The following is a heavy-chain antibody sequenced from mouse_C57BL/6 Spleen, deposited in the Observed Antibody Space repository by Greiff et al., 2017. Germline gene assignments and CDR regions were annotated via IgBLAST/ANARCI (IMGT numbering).Heavy chain of an antibody. Sequence: QVQLQQPGAELVMPGASVKLSCKASGYTFTSYWMHWVKQRPGQGLEWIGEIDPSDSYTNYNQKFKGKSTLTVDKSSSTAYMQRSSLTSEDSAVYYCARIETDAMDYWGQGTSVTVSS. CDR1: GYTFTSYW. CDR3: ARIETDAMDY. CDR2: IDPSDSYT. J-gene: IGHJ4*01. V-gene: IGHV1-69*01.